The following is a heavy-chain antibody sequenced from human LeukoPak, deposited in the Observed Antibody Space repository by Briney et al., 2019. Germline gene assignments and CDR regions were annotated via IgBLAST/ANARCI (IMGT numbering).Heavy chain of an antibody. CDR3: AKGLYYYDSSGYYALDY. CDR1: GFTFNSYG. Sequence: PGRSLRLSCAASGFTFNSYGMHWVRQAPGKGLEWVAVISYDGSNKYYADSVKGRFTIYRDNSKNTLYLQMNSLRAEDTAVYYCAKGLYYYDSSGYYALDYWGQGTLVTVPS. V-gene: IGHV3-30*18. D-gene: IGHD3-22*01. J-gene: IGHJ4*02. CDR2: ISYDGSNK.